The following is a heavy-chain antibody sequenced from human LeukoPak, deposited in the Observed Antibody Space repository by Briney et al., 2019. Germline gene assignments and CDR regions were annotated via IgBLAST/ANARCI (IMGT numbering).Heavy chain of an antibody. J-gene: IGHJ4*02. Sequence: PGRSLRLSCAASGFTFSSYAMSWVRQAPGKGLEWVSAISGSGGSTYYADSVKGRFTISRDNSKNTLYLQMNSLRAEDTAVYYCAKDFIYDSSGYYYFDYWGQGTLVTVSS. V-gene: IGHV3-23*01. CDR3: AKDFIYDSSGYYYFDY. CDR2: ISGSGGST. CDR1: GFTFSSYA. D-gene: IGHD3-22*01.